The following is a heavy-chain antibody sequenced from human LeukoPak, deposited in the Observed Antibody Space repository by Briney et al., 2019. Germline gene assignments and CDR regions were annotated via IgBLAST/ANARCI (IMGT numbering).Heavy chain of an antibody. CDR1: GGTFSSYA. V-gene: IGHV1-69*01. CDR3: ARGVGYSYGHHFDY. Sequence: SVKVSCKASGGTFSSYAISWVRQAPGQGLEWMGGIIPIFGTANYAQKFQGRVTITADESTSTAYMELSSLRAEDTAVYYCARGVGYSYGHHFDYWGQGTLVTVSS. CDR2: IIPIFGTA. J-gene: IGHJ4*02. D-gene: IGHD5-18*01.